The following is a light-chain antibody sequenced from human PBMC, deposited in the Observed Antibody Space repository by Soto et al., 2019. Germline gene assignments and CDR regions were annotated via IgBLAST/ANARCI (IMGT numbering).Light chain of an antibody. J-gene: IGKJ4*01. CDR2: GAS. CDR1: QSISDT. Sequence: DIVMTQSAAALSVSPGGRATLSCMASQSISDTLAWYQQKPGQAPRLIIYGASSRATGIPDRFSGSWSGTDCTLTISRLEPEDVSVYYCQQYGSSPLTFAGGTKVDIK. CDR3: QQYGSSPLT. V-gene: IGKV3-20*01.